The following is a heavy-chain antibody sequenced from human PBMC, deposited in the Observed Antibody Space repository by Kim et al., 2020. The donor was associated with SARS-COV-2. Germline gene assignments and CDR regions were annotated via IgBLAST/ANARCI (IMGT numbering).Heavy chain of an antibody. D-gene: IGHD2-15*01. Sequence: GGSLRLSCAASRFTFSSYGLHWVRQAPGKGLEWVAVIWYDGSNKYHADSVKGRFTISRDNSKNTLYLQINNLRAEDTAVYYCAKERRKYCSGGSCHLEYWGQGTLVTVSS. CDR3: AKERRKYCSGGSCHLEY. V-gene: IGHV3-33*06. CDR1: RFTFSSYG. CDR2: IWYDGSNK. J-gene: IGHJ4*02.